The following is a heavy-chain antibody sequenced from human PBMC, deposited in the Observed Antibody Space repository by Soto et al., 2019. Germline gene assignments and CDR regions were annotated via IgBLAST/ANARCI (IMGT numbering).Heavy chain of an antibody. J-gene: IGHJ4*02. D-gene: IGHD6-19*01. CDR1: GFSFVNYA. V-gene: IGHV3-23*01. CDR3: AKATTNGGWFNPFDS. Sequence: ALRLSCAASGFSFVNYAMNWVRQAPGKGLEWVSGLSGSGTSTYYADSVKGRFTISRDNSRDTLFLQMNSLTADDTAVYYCAKATTNGGWFNPFDSWGQGALLTVSS. CDR2: LSGSGTST.